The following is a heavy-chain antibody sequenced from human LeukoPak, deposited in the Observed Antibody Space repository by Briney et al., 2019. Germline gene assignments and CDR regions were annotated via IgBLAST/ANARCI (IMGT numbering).Heavy chain of an antibody. Sequence: ASVKVSCKASGYTFTSYDINWVRQATGQGLEWMGWMNPNSGNTGYAQKFQGRVTMTRNTSISTAYMELSSLRSEDTAVYYCARDLTVVPAAVKNWFDPWGQGTLVTVSS. CDR3: ARDLTVVPAAVKNWFDP. CDR1: GYTFTSYD. CDR2: MNPNSGNT. J-gene: IGHJ5*02. D-gene: IGHD2-2*01. V-gene: IGHV1-8*01.